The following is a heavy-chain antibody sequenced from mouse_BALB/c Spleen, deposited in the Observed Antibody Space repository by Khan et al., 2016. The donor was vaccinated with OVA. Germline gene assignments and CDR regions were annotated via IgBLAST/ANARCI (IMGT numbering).Heavy chain of an antibody. V-gene: IGHV2-6-1*01. D-gene: IGHD2-10*01. CDR2: IWSDGST. CDR3: ARQPYYHYNIMDY. J-gene: IGHJ4*01. CDR1: GFSLTNYG. Sequence: QVQLKESGPGLVAPSQSLSITCTISGFSLTNYGVYWVRQPPGKGLEWLVVIWSDGSTTYNSDLKSRLNISKDNSKRQVFLKMNSLQTDDTAMYYCARQPYYHYNIMDYWGQGTSVTVSS.